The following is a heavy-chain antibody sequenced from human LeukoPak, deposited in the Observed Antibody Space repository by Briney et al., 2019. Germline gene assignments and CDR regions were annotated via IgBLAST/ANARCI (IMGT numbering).Heavy chain of an antibody. D-gene: IGHD2-15*01. CDR3: ARGGSHLVVPDWFDP. Sequence: PSQTLSLTCTVSDGSISSGDYYWSWIRQPPGKGLEWIGYIYYSGSTYYNPSLKSRVTISVDTSKNQFSLKLSSVTAADTAVYYCARGGSHLVVPDWFDPWGQGTLVTVSS. CDR1: DGSISSGDYY. V-gene: IGHV4-30-4*08. J-gene: IGHJ5*02. CDR2: IYYSGST.